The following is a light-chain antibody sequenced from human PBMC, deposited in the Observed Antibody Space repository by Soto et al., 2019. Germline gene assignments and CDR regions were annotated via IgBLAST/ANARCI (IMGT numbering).Light chain of an antibody. J-gene: IGLJ1*01. CDR2: EIT. Sequence: QCALTQPPSESGSPGQSVTISCTGTSSDIGGYNFVSWYQHHPDKAPKLMIYEITKRPSGVPARFSGSKSDNTASLTVSGLQAEDEADYYCSSYAGSNNYVFGTGTKLTVL. CDR1: SSDIGGYNF. CDR3: SSYAGSNNYV. V-gene: IGLV2-8*01.